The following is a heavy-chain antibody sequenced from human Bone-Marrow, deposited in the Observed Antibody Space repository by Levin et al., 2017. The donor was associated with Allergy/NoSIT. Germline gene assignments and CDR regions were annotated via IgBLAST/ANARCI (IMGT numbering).Heavy chain of an antibody. CDR3: VRGSYNFWSVSVGSYSYGMDV. J-gene: IGHJ6*02. D-gene: IGHD3-3*01. V-gene: IGHV1-8*01. CDR2: TNVNSGST. CDR1: GFTFTRYD. Sequence: GASVKVSCKASGFTFTRYDINWVRQATGQGLEWLGWTNVNSGSTGYAQDFQDRVSMTRNTSTSTAYMELRSLRSEDTAVYYCVRGSYNFWSVSVGSYSYGMDVWGQGTTVTVSS.